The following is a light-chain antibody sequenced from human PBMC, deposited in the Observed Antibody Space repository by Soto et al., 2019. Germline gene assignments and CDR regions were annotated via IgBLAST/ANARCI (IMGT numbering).Light chain of an antibody. CDR2: DAS. Sequence: DIQMTQSPSTLSAFVGDRVTITCRASQNISTWLAWYQQKPGKAPQLLIYDASSLETGVPLRFSGSGSGTEFTLSVSRLQPDDFATYYCQHGFTFGPGTRVDI. J-gene: IGKJ3*01. CDR3: QHGFT. CDR1: QNISTW. V-gene: IGKV1-5*01.